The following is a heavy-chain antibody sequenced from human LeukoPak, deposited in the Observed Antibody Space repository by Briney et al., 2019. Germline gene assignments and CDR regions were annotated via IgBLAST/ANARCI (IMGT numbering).Heavy chain of an antibody. Sequence: SGGSLRLSCAASGFTFSSYWTHWVRQAPGKGLVWVSRINSDGSRTSYADSVKGRFTISRDNAKNSLYLQMNSLRAEDTAVYFCARDRGRREDYWGQGTLVTVSS. CDR3: ARDRGRREDY. J-gene: IGHJ4*02. CDR1: GFTFSSYW. CDR2: INSDGSRT. D-gene: IGHD1-26*01. V-gene: IGHV3-74*01.